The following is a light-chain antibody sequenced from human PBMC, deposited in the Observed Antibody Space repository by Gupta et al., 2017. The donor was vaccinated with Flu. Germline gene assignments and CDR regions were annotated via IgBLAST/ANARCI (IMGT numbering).Light chain of an antibody. CDR1: SSNIGAGYD. CDR2: ANT. V-gene: IGLV1-40*01. J-gene: IGLJ3*02. Sequence: QSVLTQPPSVSGAPGHRVTISCTGSSSNIGAGYDVHWYQQLPGTAPKLLIYANTNRPSGVPDRFSGSKSGTSASLAITGLQAEDEADYYCKSYDSSLSAWVFGGGTKLTVL. CDR3: KSYDSSLSAWV.